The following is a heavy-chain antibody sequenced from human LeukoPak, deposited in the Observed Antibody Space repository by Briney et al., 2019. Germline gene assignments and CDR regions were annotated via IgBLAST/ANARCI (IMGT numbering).Heavy chain of an antibody. CDR2: MNPNSGNT. V-gene: IGHV1-8*03. D-gene: IGHD3-10*01. J-gene: IGHJ6*03. Sequence: GASVKVSCKASGYTFTSYDINWVRQATGQGLEWMGWMNPNSGNTGYAQKFQGRVTITRNTSISTAYMELSSLRSEDTAVYYCARGLRITMVRGVYYYYMDVWGKGTTVTVSS. CDR1: GYTFTSYD. CDR3: ARGLRITMVRGVYYYYMDV.